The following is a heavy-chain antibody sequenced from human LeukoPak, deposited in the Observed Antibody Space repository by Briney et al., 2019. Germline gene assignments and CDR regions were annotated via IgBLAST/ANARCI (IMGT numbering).Heavy chain of an antibody. CDR2: IKQDGSEK. D-gene: IGHD1-26*01. CDR1: GFTFSSYW. J-gene: IGHJ4*02. Sequence: GGSLRLSCAASGFTFSSYWMSWVRQAPGKGLERVANIKQDGSEKYYVDSVKGRFTISRDNAKNSLYLQMNSLRAEDTAVYYCAREAFLVGATFDYWGQGTLVTVSS. V-gene: IGHV3-7*01. CDR3: AREAFLVGATFDY.